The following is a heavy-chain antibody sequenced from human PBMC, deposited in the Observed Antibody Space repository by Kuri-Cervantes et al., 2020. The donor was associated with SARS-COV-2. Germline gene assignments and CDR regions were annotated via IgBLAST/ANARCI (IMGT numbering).Heavy chain of an antibody. CDR3: ARAFVVVVAAWRTGMDV. CDR2: ISYDGSNK. CDR1: GFTFSSYA. D-gene: IGHD2-15*01. Sequence: GGSLRLSCAASGFTFSSYAMHWVRQAPGKGLEWVAVISYDGSNKYHADSVKGRFTISRDNSKNTLYLQMNSLRAEDTAVYYCARAFVVVVAAWRTGMDVWGQGTTVTVSS. V-gene: IGHV3-30-3*01. J-gene: IGHJ6*02.